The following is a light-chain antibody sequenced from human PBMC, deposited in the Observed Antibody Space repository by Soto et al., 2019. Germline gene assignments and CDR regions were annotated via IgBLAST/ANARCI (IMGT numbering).Light chain of an antibody. CDR1: QSISSH. CDR3: QQSHSTPLT. CDR2: TSS. J-gene: IGKJ4*01. V-gene: IGKV1-39*01. Sequence: DIHMTQSPSSLSASVGDSVSFTCRASQSISSHLNCYQQHPGKAPKLLIYTSSTLQSGVPSRFSGSGSGTDFTLTISSLQPEDFATYFCQQSHSTPLTFGGGTKVEIK.